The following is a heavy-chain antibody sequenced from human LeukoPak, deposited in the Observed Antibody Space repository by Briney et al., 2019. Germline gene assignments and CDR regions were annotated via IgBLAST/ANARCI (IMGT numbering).Heavy chain of an antibody. V-gene: IGHV4-59*01. CDR3: ASLVWYSGYAIDY. Sequence: KSSETLSLTCTVSGGSISSYYWSWIRQPPGKGLEWIGYIYYSGSTNYNPSLKSRVTISVDTSKNQFSLKLSSVTAADTAVYYCASLVWYSGYAIDYWGQGTLVTVSS. CDR2: IYYSGST. J-gene: IGHJ4*02. D-gene: IGHD5-12*01. CDR1: GGSISSYY.